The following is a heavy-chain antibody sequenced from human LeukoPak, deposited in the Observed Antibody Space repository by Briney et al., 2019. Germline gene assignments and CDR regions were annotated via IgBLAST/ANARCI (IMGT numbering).Heavy chain of an antibody. CDR3: ARCGTSCYYGMDV. CDR1: GFTFSSYG. CDR2: IWYDGSNK. J-gene: IGHJ6*02. V-gene: IGHV3-33*01. D-gene: IGHD2-2*01. Sequence: QPGRSLRLSCAASGFTFSSYGMHWVRKAPGKGLEWVAVIWYDGSNKYYADSVKGRFTISRDNSKNTLYLQMNSLRAEDTAVYYCARCGTSCYYGMDVWGQGTTVTVSS.